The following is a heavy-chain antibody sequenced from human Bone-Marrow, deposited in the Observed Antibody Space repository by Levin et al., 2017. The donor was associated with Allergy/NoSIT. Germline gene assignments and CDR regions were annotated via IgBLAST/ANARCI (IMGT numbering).Heavy chain of an antibody. Sequence: GGSLRLSCAASGFTFSNYGMTWVRQAPGKGLEWVSGISGSGDSPYYADSVKGRFTISRDNSKNTLYLQMNSLRADDTAVYYCARLDDILTGFYVDCWGQGTLVTVSS. V-gene: IGHV3-23*01. D-gene: IGHD3-9*01. J-gene: IGHJ4*02. CDR1: GFTFSNYG. CDR3: ARLDDILTGFYVDC. CDR2: ISGSGDSP.